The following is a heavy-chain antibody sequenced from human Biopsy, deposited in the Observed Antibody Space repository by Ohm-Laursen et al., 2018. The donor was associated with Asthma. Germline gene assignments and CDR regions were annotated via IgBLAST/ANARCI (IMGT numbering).Heavy chain of an antibody. CDR2: INPSGGST. CDR3: ARAGALIVGATMGY. CDR1: GYTFTSYS. J-gene: IGHJ4*02. V-gene: IGHV1-46*01. Sequence: GASVTASCKASGYTFTSYSMHWVRQPPGQGLEWMGIINPSGGSTSYAQKFQGRVTMTRDTSTSTAYMELSSLRSEDTAVYYCARAGALIVGATMGYWGQGTLVTVSS. D-gene: IGHD1-26*01.